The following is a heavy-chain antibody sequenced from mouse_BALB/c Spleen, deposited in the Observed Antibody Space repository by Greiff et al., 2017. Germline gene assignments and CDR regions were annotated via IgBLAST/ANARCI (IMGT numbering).Heavy chain of an antibody. CDR3: AREYGDTDY. J-gene: IGHJ2*01. Sequence: VQLQQSGPGLVKPSQSLSLTCSVTGYSITSGYYWNWIRQFPGNKLEWMGYISYDGSNNYNPSLKNRISITRDTSKNQFFLKLNTVTTEDTATYYCAREYGDTDYWGQGTTLTVSS. CDR2: ISYDGSN. D-gene: IGHD2-13*01. V-gene: IGHV3-6*02. CDR1: GYSITSGYY.